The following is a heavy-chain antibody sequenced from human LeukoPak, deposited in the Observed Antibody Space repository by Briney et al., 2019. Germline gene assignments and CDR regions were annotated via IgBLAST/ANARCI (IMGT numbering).Heavy chain of an antibody. Sequence: GGSLRLSCAASGFTFSSYAMHWVRQAPGKGLEWVAVISYDGSNKYYADSVKGRFTISRDNSKNTLYLQMNSLRAEDTAVYYCARTNQYGDYDKAAFDIWGQGTMVTVSS. V-gene: IGHV3-30-3*01. J-gene: IGHJ3*02. CDR1: GFTFSSYA. CDR3: ARTNQYGDYDKAAFDI. D-gene: IGHD4-17*01. CDR2: ISYDGSNK.